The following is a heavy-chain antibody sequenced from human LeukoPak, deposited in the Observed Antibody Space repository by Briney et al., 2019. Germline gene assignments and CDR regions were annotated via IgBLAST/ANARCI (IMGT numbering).Heavy chain of an antibody. CDR2: IYNSGST. J-gene: IGHJ5*02. D-gene: IGHD3-16*01. Sequence: SETLSLTCIVSGGSISIYYWNWIRQPPGKGLEWIGYIYNSGSTDYNPSLKRRVTISADTSNNQFSLKLTSVTAADTAVYYCARDRELGSWGQGILVTVSS. V-gene: IGHV4-59*01. CDR1: GGSISIYY. CDR3: ARDRELGS.